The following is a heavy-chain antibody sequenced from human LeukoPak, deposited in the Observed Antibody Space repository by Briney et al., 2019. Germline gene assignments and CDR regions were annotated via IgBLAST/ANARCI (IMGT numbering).Heavy chain of an antibody. CDR1: GFTFSSYA. CDR3: ARDGISSSWYNWFDP. V-gene: IGHV3-30*04. Sequence: PGRSLRLSCAASGFTFSSYAMHWVRQVPGKGLEWVAVISYDGSNKYYADSVKGRFTISRDNSKNTLYLQMNSLRAEDTAVYYCARDGISSSWYNWFDPWGQGTLVTVSS. CDR2: ISYDGSNK. D-gene: IGHD6-13*01. J-gene: IGHJ5*02.